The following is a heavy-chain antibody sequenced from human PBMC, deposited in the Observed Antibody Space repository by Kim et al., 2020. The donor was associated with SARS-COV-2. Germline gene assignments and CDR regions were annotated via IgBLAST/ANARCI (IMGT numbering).Heavy chain of an antibody. CDR3: ASGTFGRSDY. V-gene: IGHV1-69*01. D-gene: IGHD1-26*01. CDR2: TA. Sequence: TADYAQKFRGRVTITADEATSTAYMELSSVRSEDTAVYYCASGTFGRSDYWGQGTLVTVSS. J-gene: IGHJ4*02.